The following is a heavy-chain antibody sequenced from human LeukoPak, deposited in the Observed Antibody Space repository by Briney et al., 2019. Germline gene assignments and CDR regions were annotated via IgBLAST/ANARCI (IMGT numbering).Heavy chain of an antibody. V-gene: IGHV4-31*03. CDR3: ARDVVLTASPDAFAI. D-gene: IGHD2-21*02. Sequence: SQTLSLTCHVSGDSVNSDGYYWTWIRQHPGKGLEWNGFISYRGSTSFNSSLKSRVSISVDTSKNQFSLRLTSVTAADTAVYYCARDVVLTASPDAFAIGSQGRMV. CDR1: GDSVNSDGYY. J-gene: IGHJ3*02. CDR2: ISYRGST.